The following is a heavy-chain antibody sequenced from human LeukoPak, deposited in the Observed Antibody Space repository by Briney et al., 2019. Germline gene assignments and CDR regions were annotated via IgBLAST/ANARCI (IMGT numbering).Heavy chain of an antibody. CDR2: ISAYNGNT. CDR3: ARVWRAHYYDSSGYNDY. J-gene: IGHJ4*02. Sequence: ASVKVSCKASGYTFTSYGISWVRQAPGQGLEWMGWISAYNGNTNYAQKLQGRVTMTTDTSTSTAYMELRSLRSDDTAAYYCARVWRAHYYDSSGYNDYWGQGTLVTVSS. V-gene: IGHV1-18*01. D-gene: IGHD3-22*01. CDR1: GYTFTSYG.